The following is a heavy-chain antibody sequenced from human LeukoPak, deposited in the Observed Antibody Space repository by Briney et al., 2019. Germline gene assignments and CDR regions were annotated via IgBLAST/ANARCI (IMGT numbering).Heavy chain of an antibody. Sequence: ASETLSLTCTVSGGSISSSSYYWGWIRQPPGKGLEWIGSIYYSGSTYYNPSLKSRVTISVDTSKNQFSLKLSSVTAADTAVYYCARRYSGYDYLNWFDPWGQGTLVTVSS. CDR1: GGSISSSSYY. V-gene: IGHV4-39*01. CDR2: IYYSGST. CDR3: ARRYSGYDYLNWFDP. D-gene: IGHD5-12*01. J-gene: IGHJ5*02.